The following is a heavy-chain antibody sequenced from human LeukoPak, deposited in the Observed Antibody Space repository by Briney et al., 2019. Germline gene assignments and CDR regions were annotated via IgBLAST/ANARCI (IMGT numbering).Heavy chain of an antibody. CDR1: AFTFSSYA. J-gene: IGHJ4*02. CDR2: ISGSGGST. V-gene: IGHV3-23*01. Sequence: PGGSLRLSCAASAFTFSSYAMSWVRQAPGKGLEWVSAISGSGGSTYYADSVKGRFTISRDNSKNTLYLQMNSLRAEDTAVYYCAKVSYCSSTSCYPKFDYWGQGTLVTVSS. CDR3: AKVSYCSSTSCYPKFDY. D-gene: IGHD2-2*01.